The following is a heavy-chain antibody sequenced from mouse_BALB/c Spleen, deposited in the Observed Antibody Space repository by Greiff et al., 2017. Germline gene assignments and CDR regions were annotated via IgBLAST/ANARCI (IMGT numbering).Heavy chain of an antibody. CDR1: GYAFSSYW. CDR2: IYPGDGDT. D-gene: IGHD2-2*01. Sequence: QVQLQQSGAELAKPGSSVKISCKASGYAFSSYWMNWVKQRPGQGLEWIGQIYPGDGDTNYNGKFKGKATLTADKSSSTAYMQLSSLTSEDSAVYFCARGGLSYAMDYWGQGTSVTVSS. J-gene: IGHJ4*01. CDR3: ARGGLSYAMDY. V-gene: IGHV1-80*01.